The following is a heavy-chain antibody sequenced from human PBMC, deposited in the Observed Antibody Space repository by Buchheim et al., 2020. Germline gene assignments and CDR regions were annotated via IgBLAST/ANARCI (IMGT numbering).Heavy chain of an antibody. CDR2: IWYDGSNK. Sequence: VQLLESGGGLVQPGGSLRLSCAASGFTFSSYGMHWVRQAPGKGLEWVAVIWYDGSNKYYADSVKGRFTISRDNSKNTLYLQMNSLRAEDTAVYYCARDSNHYYGSGYYYGMDVWGQGTT. V-gene: IGHV3-33*01. J-gene: IGHJ6*02. D-gene: IGHD3-10*01. CDR1: GFTFSSYG. CDR3: ARDSNHYYGSGYYYGMDV.